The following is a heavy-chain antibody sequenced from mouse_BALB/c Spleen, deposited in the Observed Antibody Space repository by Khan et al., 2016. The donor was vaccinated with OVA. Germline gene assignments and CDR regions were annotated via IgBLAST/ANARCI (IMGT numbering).Heavy chain of an antibody. CDR1: GFTFSTYG. CDR2: VSTGGGYT. D-gene: IGHD1-1*01. Sequence: EVQLQESGGDLVKPGGSLKLSCAASGFTFSTYGMSWVRQTPDQRLEWVATVSTGGGYTSYPDSVKGRFTISRDNAKNTLYLQMSSLKSEDTAMFYCARLAYYYDSEGFAYWGQGTLVTVSA. CDR3: ARLAYYYDSEGFAY. V-gene: IGHV5-6*01. J-gene: IGHJ3*01.